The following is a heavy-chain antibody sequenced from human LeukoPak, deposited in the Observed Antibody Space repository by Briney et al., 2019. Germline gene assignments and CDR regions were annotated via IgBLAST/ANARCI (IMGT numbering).Heavy chain of an antibody. V-gene: IGHV3-11*01. D-gene: IGHD3-16*01. CDR1: GFTFSDYY. CDR3: ARAQGALRYYMDV. Sequence: GGSLRLSCAASGFTFSDYYMSWIRQAPGKGLEWVSYISSSGSTIYYADSVKGRFTISRGNSKNMLYLQMNSLRAEDTAVYYCARAQGALRYYMDVWGKGTTVTISS. CDR2: ISSSGSTI. J-gene: IGHJ6*03.